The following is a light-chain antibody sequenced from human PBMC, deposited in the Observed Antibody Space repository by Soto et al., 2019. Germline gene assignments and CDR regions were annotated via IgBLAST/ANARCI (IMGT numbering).Light chain of an antibody. CDR1: SSVVGGYNY. CDR2: EVS. CDR3: ISYTSSSTWV. Sequence: QSVLTQPASVSGSPGQSITISCTGTSSVVGGYNYVSWYQQHPGKAPKLMIYEVSNRPSGVSDRFSGSRSGNTASLTISGLQAEDESDYYCISYTSSSTWVFGGGTKVTVL. V-gene: IGLV2-14*01. J-gene: IGLJ3*02.